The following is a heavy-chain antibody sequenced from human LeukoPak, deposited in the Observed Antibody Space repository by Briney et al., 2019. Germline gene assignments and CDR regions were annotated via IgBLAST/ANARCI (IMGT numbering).Heavy chain of an antibody. CDR3: AASEALVLIDY. CDR2: INPNSGGT. D-gene: IGHD2-8*02. J-gene: IGHJ4*02. CDR1: GYTFTGYY. V-gene: IGHV1-2*02. Sequence: ASVKVSFKASGYTFTGYYVHWVRQAPGQGLEWMGWINPNSGGTNYAQKFQGRVTMTRDTSISTAYMELSRLRSDDTAVYCCAASEALVLIDYWGQGTLVTVSS.